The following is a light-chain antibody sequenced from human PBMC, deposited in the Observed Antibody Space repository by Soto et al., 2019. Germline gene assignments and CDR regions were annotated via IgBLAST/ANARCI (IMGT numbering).Light chain of an antibody. J-gene: IGLJ2*01. CDR2: DDG. CDR3: QVWDSSSDHRVV. Sequence: SYELTQAPSVSVAPGQTARITCGGNNIAIKSVHWYQQKPGQAPVLVVYDDGDRPSGIPERFSGSNSGNTAILTITSVEAGDEADYHCQVWDSSSDHRVVFGGGPKVTVL. CDR1: NIAIKS. V-gene: IGLV3-21*02.